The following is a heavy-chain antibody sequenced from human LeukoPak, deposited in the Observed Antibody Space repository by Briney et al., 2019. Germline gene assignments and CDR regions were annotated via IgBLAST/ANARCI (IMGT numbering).Heavy chain of an antibody. V-gene: IGHV4-30-4*08. CDR1: GGSISSGDYY. D-gene: IGHD2-2*01. Sequence: SETLSLTCTVSGGSISSGDYYWSWIRQPPGKGLEWIGYIYYSGSTYYNPSLKSRVTISVDTSKNQFSLKLSSVTAADTAVYYCAGRAEVRAYYFDYWGQGTLVAVSS. J-gene: IGHJ4*02. CDR3: AGRAEVRAYYFDY. CDR2: IYYSGST.